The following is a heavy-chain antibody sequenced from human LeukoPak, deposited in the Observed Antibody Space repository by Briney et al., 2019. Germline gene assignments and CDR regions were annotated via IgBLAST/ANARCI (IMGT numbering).Heavy chain of an antibody. CDR3: AKHAGYSSTWSAFDI. V-gene: IGHV3-9*01. CDR2: ISWNSGSI. Sequence: GGSLRHSCAASGFTFDDYAMHWVRQAPGKGLEWVSGISWNSGSIGYADSVKGRFTISRDNSKNTLYLQMNSLRAEDTAIYYCAKHAGYSSTWSAFDIWGQGTMVTVSS. CDR1: GFTFDDYA. D-gene: IGHD6-13*01. J-gene: IGHJ3*02.